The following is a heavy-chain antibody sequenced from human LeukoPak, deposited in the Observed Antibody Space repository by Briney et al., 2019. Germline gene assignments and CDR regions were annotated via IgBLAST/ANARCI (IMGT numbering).Heavy chain of an antibody. J-gene: IGHJ4*02. CDR1: GYTFTSYD. CDR3: ARGPAARPFDY. D-gene: IGHD6-6*01. V-gene: IGHV1-8*03. Sequence: ASGKVSCKASGYTFTSYDINWVRQATGQGLEWMGWMNPNSGNTGYAQKFQGRVTITRNTSISTAYMELSSLRSEDTAVYYCARGPAARPFDYWGQGTLVTASS. CDR2: MNPNSGNT.